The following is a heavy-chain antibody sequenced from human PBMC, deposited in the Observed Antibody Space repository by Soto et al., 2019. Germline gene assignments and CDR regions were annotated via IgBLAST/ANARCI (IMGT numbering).Heavy chain of an antibody. D-gene: IGHD6-6*01. CDR3: ATRKTARSSSSSDYFDY. CDR1: GYTLTELS. CDR2: FDPEDGET. J-gene: IGHJ4*02. V-gene: IGHV1-24*01. Sequence: ASVKVSCKVSGYTLTELSMHGVRQAPGKGLEWMGGFDPEDGETIYAQKFQGRVTMTEDTSTDTAYMELSSLRSEDTAVYYCATRKTARSSSSSDYFDYWGQGTLVTVSS.